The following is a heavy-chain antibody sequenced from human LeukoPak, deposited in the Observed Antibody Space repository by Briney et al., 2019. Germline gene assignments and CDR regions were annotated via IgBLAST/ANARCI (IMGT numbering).Heavy chain of an antibody. Sequence: SETLPLTWAVYGGSLSGYYWSWIRQPPGKGLEWIGELSPSGSTNYNPSLKSRVTISEDTSKNQFSLRLRSVTAADTAVYYCARIKFGGQIVAQDYWGQGTLVTVSS. D-gene: IGHD3-16*01. CDR1: GGSLSGYY. CDR2: LSPSGST. CDR3: ARIKFGGQIVAQDY. J-gene: IGHJ4*02. V-gene: IGHV4-34*01.